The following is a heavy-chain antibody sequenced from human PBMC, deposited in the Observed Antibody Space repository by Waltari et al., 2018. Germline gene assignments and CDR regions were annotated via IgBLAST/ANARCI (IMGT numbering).Heavy chain of an antibody. CDR1: GFTFSSYA. Sequence: EVQLLESGGDLVQPGGSLRLSCAASGFTFSSYAMSWVRQAPGKGVEWISAMSASGTSTYYADSVKGRFTISRDNSKNTLYLHMNSVRAEDTAVYYCAKDFSGSMVRGDIVTFLDYWGQGTLVTVSS. CDR2: MSASGTST. V-gene: IGHV3-23*01. CDR3: AKDFSGSMVRGDIVTFLDY. D-gene: IGHD3-10*01. J-gene: IGHJ4*02.